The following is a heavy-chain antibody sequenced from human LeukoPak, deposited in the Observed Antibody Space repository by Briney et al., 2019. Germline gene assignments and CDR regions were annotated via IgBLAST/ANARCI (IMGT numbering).Heavy chain of an antibody. V-gene: IGHV4-4*02. CDR1: GGSISSSNW. J-gene: IGHJ3*02. CDR3: ARDCFGRGGVPCVFDI. D-gene: IGHD1-26*01. Sequence: SETLSLTCAVSGGSISSSNWWSWVRQPPGKGLEWIGEIYHSGSTNYNPSLKSRVTISVDKSKNQFSLKLSSVTAADTAVYYCARDCFGRGGVPCVFDIWAQGKMVTVSS. CDR2: IYHSGST.